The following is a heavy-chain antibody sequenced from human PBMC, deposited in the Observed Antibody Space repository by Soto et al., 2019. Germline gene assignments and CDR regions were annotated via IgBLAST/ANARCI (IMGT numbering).Heavy chain of an antibody. V-gene: IGHV1-8*01. J-gene: IGHJ6*02. CDR2: MNPNSGNT. CDR3: ARGFSSGWLDGMDV. Sequence: VASVKVSCKASGYTFTSYDINWVRQATGQGLEWMGWMNPNSGNTGYAQKFQGRVTMTRDTSISTAYTELSSLRSEDTAVYYCARGFSSGWLDGMDVWGQGTTVTVSS. D-gene: IGHD6-19*01. CDR1: GYTFTSYD.